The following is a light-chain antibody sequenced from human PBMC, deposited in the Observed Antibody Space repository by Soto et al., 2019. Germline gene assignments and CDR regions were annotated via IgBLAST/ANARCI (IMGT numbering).Light chain of an antibody. CDR2: WAS. CDR1: QSVLYNSTNKNY. CDR3: QQYYYTPLT. V-gene: IGKV4-1*01. J-gene: IGKJ4*01. Sequence: DIEMTQSPDSLAVSLGERATINCKSSQSVLYNSTNKNYLAWYQQRVGQPPKLLIYWASTRESGVPDRFSGSGSGTDFTLTISSLQAEDVALYYCQQYYYTPLTFGGGTKVEI.